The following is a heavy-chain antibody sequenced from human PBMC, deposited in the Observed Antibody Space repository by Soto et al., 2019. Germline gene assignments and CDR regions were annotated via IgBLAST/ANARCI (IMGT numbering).Heavy chain of an antibody. CDR1: GISLSTSGVG. J-gene: IGHJ3*02. CDR2: IYWNDDK. D-gene: IGHD6-6*01. CDR3: ARGLAALPVFAFDI. V-gene: IGHV2-5*01. Sequence: QITLKGSGPTLVKPTQTLTLTCSLSGISLSTSGVGLGWIRQPPGKALEWLALIYWNDDKHYSPSLKTSLTITKDTSKKQAVLTMPNMDPVDTATYYCARGLAALPVFAFDIWGQGTMVTVSS.